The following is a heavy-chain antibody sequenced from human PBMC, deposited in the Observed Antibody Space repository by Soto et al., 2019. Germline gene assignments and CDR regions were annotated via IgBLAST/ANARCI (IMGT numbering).Heavy chain of an antibody. D-gene: IGHD3-10*01. J-gene: IGHJ4*02. CDR3: ARARVTEFHSDY. Sequence: GASVKVSCKASGYTFTSYAMHWVRQAPGQRLEWKGWINAGNGKKKNSQKNQGRVTITRDTYASTAYKEQSNLRTEDTALYYCARARVTEFHSDYWGQGTLVTVSS. CDR2: INAGNGKK. V-gene: IGHV1-3*01. CDR1: GYTFTSYA.